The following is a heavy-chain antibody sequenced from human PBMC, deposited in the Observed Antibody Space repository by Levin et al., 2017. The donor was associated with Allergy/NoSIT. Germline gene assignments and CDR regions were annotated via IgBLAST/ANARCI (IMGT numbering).Heavy chain of an antibody. V-gene: IGHV4-34*01. CDR2: INHSGST. CDR1: GGSFSGYF. J-gene: IGHJ4*02. D-gene: IGHD5-24*01. CDR3: ARGRRAGYNYVWGPSPFDF. Sequence: SETLSLTCAVYGGSFSGYFWSWIRQPPGKGLEWIGEINHSGSTNDNPSLKSRVTISVDTSKNQFSLKLRSVTAADTAVYYCARGRRAGYNYVWGPSPFDFWGPGTLVTVSS.